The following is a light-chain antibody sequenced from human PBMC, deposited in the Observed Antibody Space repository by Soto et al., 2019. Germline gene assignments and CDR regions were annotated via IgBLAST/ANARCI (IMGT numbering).Light chain of an antibody. CDR2: EVS. CDR3: SSYPTYSSLVV. CDR1: SSDVGGFDY. Sequence: QSVLTQPASVSGSPGQSITISCTGTSSDVGGFDYVSWYQQHPGKAPKLMIYEVSNRPSGISNRFSASKSGNTASLTISGLQTEHEAEYYCSSYPTYSSLVVFGRGTKLTVL. J-gene: IGLJ2*01. V-gene: IGLV2-14*01.